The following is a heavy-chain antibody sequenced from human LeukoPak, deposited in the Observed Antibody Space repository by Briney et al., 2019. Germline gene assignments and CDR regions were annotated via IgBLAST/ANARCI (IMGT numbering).Heavy chain of an antibody. CDR3: ARDQEGFDY. V-gene: IGHV1-46*01. CDR1: GYTFTSNY. CDR2: IYPRDGST. Sequence: AASVNVSCTASGYTFTSNYIHWVRQAPGQGLEWMGMIYPRDGSTSYAQKFQGRVTVTRDTSTSTVHMELSGLRSEDTAVYYCARDQEGFDYWGQGTLVTVSS. J-gene: IGHJ4*02.